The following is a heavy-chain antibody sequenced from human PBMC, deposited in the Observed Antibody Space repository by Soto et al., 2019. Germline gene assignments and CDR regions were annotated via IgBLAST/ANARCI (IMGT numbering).Heavy chain of an antibody. CDR2: IIPIFGTA. V-gene: IGHV1-69*12. CDR3: ARDITIFGVVIIPAEDYYYYGMDV. Sequence: QVQLVQSGAEVKKPGSSVKVSCKASGGTFSSYAISWVRQAPGQGLEWMGGIIPIFGTANYAQKFQGRVTITADESTSTAYMELSSLRSEDTAVYYCARDITIFGVVIIPAEDYYYYGMDVWGQGTTVTVSS. CDR1: GGTFSSYA. J-gene: IGHJ6*02. D-gene: IGHD3-3*01.